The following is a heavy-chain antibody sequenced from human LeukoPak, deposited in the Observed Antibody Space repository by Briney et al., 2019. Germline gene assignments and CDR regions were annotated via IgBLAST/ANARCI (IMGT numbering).Heavy chain of an antibody. CDR2: ISGSGGST. CDR3: ATHRHSSSWYAEPDLVN. CDR1: GFTFSSYA. V-gene: IGHV3-23*01. D-gene: IGHD6-13*01. J-gene: IGHJ4*02. Sequence: PGGSLRLSCAASGFTFSSYAMSWVRQAPGKGLEWVSAISGSGGSTYYADSVKGRFTISRDNSKNTLYPQMNSLRAEDTAVYYCATHRHSSSWYAEPDLVNWGQGTLVTVSS.